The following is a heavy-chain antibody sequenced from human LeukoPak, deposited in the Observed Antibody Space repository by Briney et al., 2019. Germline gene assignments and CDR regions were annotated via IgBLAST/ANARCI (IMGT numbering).Heavy chain of an antibody. J-gene: IGHJ6*03. Sequence: GGSLRLSCAASGFTFSDYYMSWIRQAPGKGLEWVSYISSSGSTIYYADSVKGRFTISRDNAKNSLYLQMNSLRAEDTAVYYCARDWRSGYRHDTGYYYMDVWAKGTTVTVSS. D-gene: IGHD3-3*01. CDR2: ISSSGSTI. V-gene: IGHV3-11*04. CDR3: ARDWRSGYRHDTGYYYMDV. CDR1: GFTFSDYY.